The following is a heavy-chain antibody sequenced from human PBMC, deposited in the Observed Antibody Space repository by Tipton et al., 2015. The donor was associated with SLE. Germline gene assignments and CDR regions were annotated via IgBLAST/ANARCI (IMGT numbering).Heavy chain of an antibody. J-gene: IGHJ4*02. CDR1: GFTVSSNY. CDR2: IYGGGST. D-gene: IGHD2-15*01. CDR3: AREECSGGSCFDF. V-gene: IGHV3-53*05. Sequence: GSLRLSCAASGFTVSSNYMSWVRQAPGKGLEWVSVIYGGGSTYYADSVKGRFTISRDNFKNTLYLQMNSLRAEDTAVYFCAREECSGGSCFDFWGQGTLVTVSS.